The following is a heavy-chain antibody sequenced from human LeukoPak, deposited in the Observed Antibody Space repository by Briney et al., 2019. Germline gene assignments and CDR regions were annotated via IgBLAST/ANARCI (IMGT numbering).Heavy chain of an antibody. CDR2: IIPILGIA. J-gene: IGHJ6*02. Sequence: GASVKVFCKASGGTFSSYTISWVRQAPGQGLEWMGRIIPILGIANYAQKFQGRVTITADKSTSTAYMELSSLRSEDTAVYYCASVDIVAYYYGMDVWGQGTTVTVSS. CDR3: ASVDIVAYYYGMDV. V-gene: IGHV1-69*02. CDR1: GGTFSSYT. D-gene: IGHD5-12*01.